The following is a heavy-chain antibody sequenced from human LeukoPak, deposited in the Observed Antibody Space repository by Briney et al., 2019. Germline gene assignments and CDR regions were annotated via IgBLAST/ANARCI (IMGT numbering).Heavy chain of an antibody. Sequence: PSETLSLTCTVSGGSISTYYWCWIRQPPGKGLEWIGYIYSSGSTNYNPSLKSRVTISVDTSKNQFSLKLSSVTAADTAVYYCARQREYYESSGYYTFDYWGQGTLVTVSS. CDR3: ARQREYYESSGYYTFDY. CDR1: GGSISTYY. D-gene: IGHD3-22*01. V-gene: IGHV4-59*08. CDR2: IYSSGST. J-gene: IGHJ4*02.